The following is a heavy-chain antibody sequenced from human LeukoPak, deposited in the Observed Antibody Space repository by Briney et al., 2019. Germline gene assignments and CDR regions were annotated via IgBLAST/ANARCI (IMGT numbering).Heavy chain of an antibody. V-gene: IGHV3-20*04. CDR1: GFTFDDYG. CDR2: INWNGGST. CDR3: ARAVGATFYYYYYYMDV. J-gene: IGHJ6*03. Sequence: GGSLRLSCATSGFTFDDYGMSWVRQAPGKGLEWVSGINWNGGSTGYADSVEGRFTISRDNAKNSLYLQMNSLRVEDTAVYYCARAVGATFYYYYYYMDVWGKGTTVTVSS. D-gene: IGHD1-26*01.